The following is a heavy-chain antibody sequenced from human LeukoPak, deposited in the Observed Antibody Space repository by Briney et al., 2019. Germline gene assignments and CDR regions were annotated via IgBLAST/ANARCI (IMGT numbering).Heavy chain of an antibody. CDR2: ISSGSSTI. J-gene: IGHJ4*02. D-gene: IGHD1-26*01. V-gene: IGHV3-48*02. Sequence: GGSLRLSCAASGITFNTYSMSWVRQAPGKGLEWVSYISSGSSTIYYADSVKGRFTISRDNAKNSLYLQMNSLRDEDAAVYYCLSGNYYFDYWGQGTLVTVSS. CDR1: GITFNTYS. CDR3: LSGNYYFDY.